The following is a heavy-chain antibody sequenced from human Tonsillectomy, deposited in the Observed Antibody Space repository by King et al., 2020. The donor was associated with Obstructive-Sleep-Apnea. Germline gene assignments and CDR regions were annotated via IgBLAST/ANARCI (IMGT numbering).Heavy chain of an antibody. V-gene: IGHV3-9*01. J-gene: IGHJ4*02. CDR3: AKDGSGWNGHFDY. CDR2: ISWNSGSV. D-gene: IGHD6-19*01. Sequence: VQLVESGGGLVQPGRSLRLSCAAPGFTFDDYAMHWFRQAPGKGLEWGSGISWNSGSVGYAGSVKGRFTNSRDNAKNSLYLQMNSLRAEETAFYYCAKDGSGWNGHFDYWGQGALVTVSS. CDR1: GFTFDDYA.